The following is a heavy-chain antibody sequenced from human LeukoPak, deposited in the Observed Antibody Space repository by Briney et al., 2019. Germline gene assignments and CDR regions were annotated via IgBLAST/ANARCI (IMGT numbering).Heavy chain of an antibody. CDR3: ATWVAVAATHDY. J-gene: IGHJ4*02. D-gene: IGHD6-19*01. V-gene: IGHV1-69*06. Sequence: ASVKVSCKASGGTFTYYAISWVRQAPGQGLEWMGGIIPLFGTTNYAQKFLGRVTISADKSTSTAYMELSSLRAEDTAVYYCATWVAVAATHDYWGQGTLVTVSS. CDR2: IIPLFGTT. CDR1: GGTFTYYA.